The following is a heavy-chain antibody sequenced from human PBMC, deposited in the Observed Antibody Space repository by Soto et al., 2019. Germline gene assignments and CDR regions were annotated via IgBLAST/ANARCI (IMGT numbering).Heavy chain of an antibody. J-gene: IGHJ4*02. CDR3: ASSGWWYFDY. Sequence: SETLSLTCTVSGGSISGSSYYWGWIRQPPGKGLEWIGSIYYSGSTYYNPSLKSRVTISVDTSKNQFSLKLSSVTAADTAVYYCASSGWWYFDYWGQGTLVTVSS. CDR1: GGSISGSSYY. CDR2: IYYSGST. D-gene: IGHD6-19*01. V-gene: IGHV4-39*01.